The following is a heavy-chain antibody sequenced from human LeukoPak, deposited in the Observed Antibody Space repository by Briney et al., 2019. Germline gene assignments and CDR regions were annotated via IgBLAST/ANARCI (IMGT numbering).Heavy chain of an antibody. D-gene: IGHD3-10*01. CDR2: ISWDGGST. CDR3: AKDARKKTYYCGSGSYFEY. J-gene: IGHJ4*02. CDR1: GFTFDDYA. V-gene: IGHV3-43D*04. Sequence: PGGSLRLSCAATGFTFDDYAMHWVRQAPGKGLEWVSLISWDGGSTYYADSVKGLFTISRHNSKHSLYLLKTDLRADDTAFYYFAKDARKKTYYCGSGSYFEYWGQGTLGTVSS.